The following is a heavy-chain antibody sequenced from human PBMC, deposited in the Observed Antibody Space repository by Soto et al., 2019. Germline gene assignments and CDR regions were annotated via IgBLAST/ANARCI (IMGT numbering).Heavy chain of an antibody. Sequence: ELQLLESGGGLVQPGGSLRLSCTVSGFTFSSYGVTWVRQAPGKGLEWVSGFSGGSGKTHYADSVKGRFTISRDDSKHTVFLQMNSLRAEDTAVYYCVKWNGYGDPWGQGALVTVSS. J-gene: IGHJ5*02. CDR1: GFTFSSYG. CDR3: VKWNGYGDP. V-gene: IGHV3-23*01. D-gene: IGHD1-1*01. CDR2: FSGGSGKT.